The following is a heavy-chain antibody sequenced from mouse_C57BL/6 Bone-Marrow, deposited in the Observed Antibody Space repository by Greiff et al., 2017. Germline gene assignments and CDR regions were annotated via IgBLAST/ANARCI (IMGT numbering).Heavy chain of an antibody. V-gene: IGHV1-81*01. CDR2: IYPRSGNT. D-gene: IGHD1-2*01. J-gene: IGHJ1*03. CDR3: ARGLLRRWYFDG. CDR1: GYTFTSYG. Sequence: VQLQESGAELARPGASVKLSCKASGYTFTSYGISWVKQRTGQGLEWIGEIYPRSGNTYYNEKFKGKATLTADKSSSTAYMELRSLTSEDSAVYFCARGLLRRWYFDGWGTGTTVTVSS.